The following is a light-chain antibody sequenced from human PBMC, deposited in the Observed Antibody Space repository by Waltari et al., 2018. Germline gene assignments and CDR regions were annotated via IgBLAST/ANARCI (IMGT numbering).Light chain of an antibody. CDR2: ENT. Sequence: QSVLTQVPSVSGAPGQRVTIPCTGGDPNIASFGVNWYQTPPGRVPKLLIYENTKRPSGVPDRFSGSKSGTSASLAIEGLQPEDEGDYYCQSYDNSLRGSVLFGGGTKVTV. V-gene: IGLV1-40*01. CDR1: DPNIASFG. J-gene: IGLJ3*02. CDR3: QSYDNSLRGSVL.